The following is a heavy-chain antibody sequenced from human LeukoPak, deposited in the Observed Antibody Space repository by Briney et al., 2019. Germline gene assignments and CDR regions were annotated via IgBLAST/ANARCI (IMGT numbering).Heavy chain of an antibody. J-gene: IGHJ4*02. V-gene: IGHV3-64*01. Sequence: GGSLRLSCAASGFTFSSYAMHWVRQAPGEGLEYVSAISSNGGSTYYANSVKGRFTTSRDNSKNTLYLQMGSLRAEDMAVYYCAREMGYCSSTSCPTDYWGQGTLVTVSS. CDR1: GFTFSSYA. CDR3: AREMGYCSSTSCPTDY. CDR2: ISSNGGST. D-gene: IGHD2-2*01.